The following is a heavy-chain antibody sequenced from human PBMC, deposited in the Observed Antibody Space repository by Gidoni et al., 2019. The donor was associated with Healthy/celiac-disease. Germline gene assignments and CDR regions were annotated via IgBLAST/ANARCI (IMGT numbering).Heavy chain of an antibody. J-gene: IGHJ4*02. V-gene: IGHV4-59*01. CDR2: IYYSGST. D-gene: IGHD2-15*01. CDR1: GGSISSYY. Sequence: QVQLQESGPGLVKPSETLSLTCTFSGGSISSYYWSWIRQPPGKGLEWIGYIYYSGSTNYNPSLKSRVTISVDTSKNQFSLKLSSVTAADTAVYYCARERYRPNRYCSGGSCYPTEYYFDYWGQGTLVTVSS. CDR3: ARERYRPNRYCSGGSCYPTEYYFDY.